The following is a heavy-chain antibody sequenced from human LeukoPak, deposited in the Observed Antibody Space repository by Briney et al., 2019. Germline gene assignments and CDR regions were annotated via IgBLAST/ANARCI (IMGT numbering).Heavy chain of an antibody. V-gene: IGHV3-48*03. CDR2: ISSSGSTI. CDR1: GFTFSSYE. CDR3: ARDPPGGVLDY. J-gene: IGHJ4*02. Sequence: GGSLRLSCAASGFTFSSYEMNWVHQAPGKGLEWVSYISSSGSTIYYADSVKGRFTISRDNAKNSLYLQMNSLRAEDTAVYYCARDPPGGVLDYWGQGTLVTVSS. D-gene: IGHD3-16*01.